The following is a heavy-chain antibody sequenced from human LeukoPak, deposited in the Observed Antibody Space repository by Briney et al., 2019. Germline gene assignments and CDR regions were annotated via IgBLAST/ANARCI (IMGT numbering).Heavy chain of an antibody. Sequence: PSETLSLTCTVSGGSISSYYWSWIRQPAGKGLEWIGRIYTSGNTNYNPSLKSRVTMSVDTSKNQFSLKLSSVTAADTAVYYCARVPRIAILGNYYYYMVVWGKGTTVTVSS. V-gene: IGHV4-4*07. CDR2: IYTSGNT. D-gene: IGHD3-3*01. CDR1: GGSISSYY. CDR3: ARVPRIAILGNYYYYMVV. J-gene: IGHJ6*03.